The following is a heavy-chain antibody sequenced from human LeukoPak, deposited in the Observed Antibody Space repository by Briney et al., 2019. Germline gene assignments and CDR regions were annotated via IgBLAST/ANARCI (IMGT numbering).Heavy chain of an antibody. V-gene: IGHV3-7*05. Sequence: GGSLRLSCAASGFTFSNYWMTWVRQAPGKGLEWVANIRKDGIEKSYADSVKGRFIISRDNAKNSLYLQMNCLRAGDTAVYYCARDGDYSTYDLFDYWGQGTLVTVSS. D-gene: IGHD4-11*01. J-gene: IGHJ4*02. CDR2: IRKDGIEK. CDR1: GFTFSNYW. CDR3: ARDGDYSTYDLFDY.